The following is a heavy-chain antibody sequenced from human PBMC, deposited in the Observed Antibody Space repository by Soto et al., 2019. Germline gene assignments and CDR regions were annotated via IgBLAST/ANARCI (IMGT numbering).Heavy chain of an antibody. V-gene: IGHV1-18*01. CDR2: ISAYNGNT. J-gene: IGHJ4*02. CDR1: GYTFTSYG. CDR3: ERANDYASY. Sequence: QVQLVQSGAEVKKPGASVKVSCKASGYTFTSYGISWVRQAPGQGLEWMGWISAYNGNTNYAQKLQGRVTMTTVTPPSTAYMALRSLRSDDTAVYYCERANDYASYWGQGTLVTVSS. D-gene: IGHD3-16*01.